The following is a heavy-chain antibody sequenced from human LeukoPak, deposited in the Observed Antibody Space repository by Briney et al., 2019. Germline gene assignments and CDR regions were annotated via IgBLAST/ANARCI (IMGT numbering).Heavy chain of an antibody. J-gene: IGHJ4*02. CDR2: ISWNSGSI. D-gene: IGHD3-16*02. Sequence: GGSLRLSCAASGFTFDDYAMHWVRQAPGKGLEWVSGISWNSGSIGYADSVKGRFTISRDNAKNSLYLQMNSLRAEDTALYYCAKGSVISRYFDYWGQGTLVTVSS. V-gene: IGHV3-9*01. CDR1: GFTFDDYA. CDR3: AKGSVISRYFDY.